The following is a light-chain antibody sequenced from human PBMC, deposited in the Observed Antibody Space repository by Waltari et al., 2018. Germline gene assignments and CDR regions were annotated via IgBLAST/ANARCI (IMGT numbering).Light chain of an antibody. CDR2: GAS. CDR1: QSVSRAF. V-gene: IGKV3-20*01. CDR3: QHYVRLPAT. J-gene: IGKJ1*01. Sequence: EIVLTQSPGTLSLSPGERVTLSSRASQSVSRAFAWYQQKPGQAPRLLMYGASSRATGISDRFSGSGSGTDFSLTISRLDPEDFAVYYCQHYVRLPATFGQGTKVEIK.